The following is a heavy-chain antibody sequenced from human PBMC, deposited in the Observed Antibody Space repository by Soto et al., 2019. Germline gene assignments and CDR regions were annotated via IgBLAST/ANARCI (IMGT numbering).Heavy chain of an antibody. V-gene: IGHV1-3*01. J-gene: IGHJ5*02. Sequence: ASVRVSCKASGYTFTSYGIHWVRQAPGQRLEWMGWINAANGDTKYSPKFQGRVTITRDTSASTAYMELSSLRSEDTAVYYCVRRHVSATGIDWFDPWGQGTLVTVSS. CDR3: VRRHVSATGIDWFDP. D-gene: IGHD6-13*01. CDR2: INAANGDT. CDR1: GYTFTSYG.